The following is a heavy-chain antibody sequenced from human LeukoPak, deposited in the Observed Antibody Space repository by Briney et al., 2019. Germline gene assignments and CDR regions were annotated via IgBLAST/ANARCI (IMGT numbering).Heavy chain of an antibody. Sequence: PGGSLRLSCAASGFTVRSSYMSWVRQPPEKGLEWVSVMYSGGKTYYADSVKGRFTISRDNSKNTLYLQMNSLRAEDTAVHYCAKVVLNYDYDSSGYLDYWGQGTLVTVSS. J-gene: IGHJ4*02. CDR3: AKVVLNYDYDSSGYLDY. V-gene: IGHV3-53*01. CDR1: GFTVRSSY. CDR2: MYSGGKT. D-gene: IGHD3-22*01.